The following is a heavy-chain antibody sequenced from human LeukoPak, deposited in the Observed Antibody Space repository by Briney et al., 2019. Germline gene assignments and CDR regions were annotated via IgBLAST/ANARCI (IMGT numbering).Heavy chain of an antibody. CDR1: GFTFSSYS. Sequence: GGSLRLSCAASGFTFSSYSMTWVRQAPGKGLEWVSSISSSSSYIYYADSVKGRFTISRDNAKNSLYLQMNSLRAEDTAVYYCARDSLTAMVPNWFDPWGQGTLVTVSS. J-gene: IGHJ5*02. V-gene: IGHV3-21*01. D-gene: IGHD5-18*01. CDR3: ARDSLTAMVPNWFDP. CDR2: ISSSSSYI.